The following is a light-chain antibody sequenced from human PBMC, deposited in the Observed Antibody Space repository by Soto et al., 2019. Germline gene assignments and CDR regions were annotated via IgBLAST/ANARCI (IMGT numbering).Light chain of an antibody. CDR3: SSYRSSTITHV. CDR2: DVS. Sequence: QSALTQPASVSGSPGQSITISCTGTSSEVGGYNFVSGYQQHPGKAPKLMIYDVSNRPSGVSNRFSGSKSGNTASLTISGLQAEDEADYYCSSYRSSTITHVCGGGTKLPVL. CDR1: SSEVGGYNF. J-gene: IGLJ3*02. V-gene: IGLV2-14*01.